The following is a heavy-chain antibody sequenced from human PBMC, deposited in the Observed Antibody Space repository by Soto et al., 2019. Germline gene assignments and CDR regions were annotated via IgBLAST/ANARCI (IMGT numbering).Heavy chain of an antibody. CDR2: INHSGTT. J-gene: IGHJ5*02. V-gene: IGHV4-34*01. D-gene: IGHD2-21*01. CDR1: GGSFSGYY. CDR3: AKKPNVITVISSFDH. Sequence: PAETLSLTCAVYGGSFSGYYWSWIRQPPGKGLEWIGEINHSGTTNYKPSLKSRVTISRDKSKNQLSLKLSSVTAEDTAIYYCAKKPNVITVISSFDHWGQGTLVTVSS.